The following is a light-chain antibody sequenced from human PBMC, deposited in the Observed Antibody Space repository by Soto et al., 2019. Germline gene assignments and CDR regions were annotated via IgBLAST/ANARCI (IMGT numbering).Light chain of an antibody. J-gene: IGKJ5*01. CDR1: QSVSSSY. CDR2: GAS. Sequence: EIVVTQSPGTLSLSPGERATLSCRASQSVSSSYLAWYQQKPGQAPRLLIYGASSRATGIPDRFSGSGSGTDFTLTISRLEPEDFAVCYCQQYGSFPYTFRQGTRLEIK. CDR3: QQYGSFPYT. V-gene: IGKV3-20*01.